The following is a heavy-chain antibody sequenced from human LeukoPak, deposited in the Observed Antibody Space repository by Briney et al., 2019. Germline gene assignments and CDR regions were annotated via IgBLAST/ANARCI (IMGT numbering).Heavy chain of an antibody. CDR1: GLSIRDYS. CDR2: IRSKAYGGTT. Sequence: GGSVRLFCTASGLSIRDYSMRGVRQAPGKGLEGVVFIRSKAYGGTTEYAASVKGRLTISRDDSKSIAYLQMNSLKTEDTAVYYCTRAYCGGDCYFQHWGQGTLVTVSS. V-gene: IGHV3-49*04. CDR3: TRAYCGGDCYFQH. J-gene: IGHJ1*01. D-gene: IGHD2-21*02.